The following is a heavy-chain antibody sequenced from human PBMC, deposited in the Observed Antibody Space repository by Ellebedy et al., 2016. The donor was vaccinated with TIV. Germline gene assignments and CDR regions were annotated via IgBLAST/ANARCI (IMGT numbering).Heavy chain of an antibody. CDR2: ISGSGGST. V-gene: IGHV3-23*01. D-gene: IGHD4-23*01. CDR1: GFTFSSYA. J-gene: IGHJ6*03. Sequence: GESLKISXAASGFTFSSYAMSWVRQAPGKGLEWVSAISGSGGSTYYADSVKGRFTISRDNSKNTLYLQMNSLRAEDTAVYYCAKTGSHGGNQPRHYYYYYYMDVWGKGTTVTVSS. CDR3: AKTGSHGGNQPRHYYYYYYMDV.